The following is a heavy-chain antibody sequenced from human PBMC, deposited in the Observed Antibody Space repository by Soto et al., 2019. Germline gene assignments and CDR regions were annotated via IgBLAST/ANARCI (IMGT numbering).Heavy chain of an antibody. Sequence: QVQLVQSGAEVKKPGASVKVSCKASGYTFTSYGISWVRQAPGQGLEWMGWISAYNGNTNYAQKLQGRVTMTTDTSTSTAYMELRSLRSDDTAVYYCATDLRLGELSFRDAFDIWGQGTMVTVSS. CDR2: ISAYNGNT. D-gene: IGHD3-16*02. J-gene: IGHJ3*02. CDR1: GYTFTSYG. CDR3: ATDLRLGELSFRDAFDI. V-gene: IGHV1-18*01.